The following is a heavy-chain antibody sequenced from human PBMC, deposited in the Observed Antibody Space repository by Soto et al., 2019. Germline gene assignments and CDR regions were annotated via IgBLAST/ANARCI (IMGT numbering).Heavy chain of an antibody. D-gene: IGHD4-4*01. Sequence: GESLKISCQGSGYTFSTYWIGWVRQMPGRGLEWMGIIYPDDSETRYSPSFQGQVTISVDKSINSAYVQWSSLKASDTAICYCARQKGLRRNTVPFDYWGQGTPVTVSS. CDR1: GYTFSTYW. V-gene: IGHV5-51*01. CDR2: IYPDDSET. CDR3: ARQKGLRRNTVPFDY. J-gene: IGHJ4*02.